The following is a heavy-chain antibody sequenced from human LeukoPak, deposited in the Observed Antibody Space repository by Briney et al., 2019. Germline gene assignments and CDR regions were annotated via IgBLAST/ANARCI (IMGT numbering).Heavy chain of an antibody. D-gene: IGHD1-26*01. Sequence: PSETLSLTCTVSGGSISSSSYYWGWIRQPPGKGLEWIGSIYYSGSTYYNPSLKSRVTISVDTSKNQLSLKLSSLTSADTAVYYCARHEYSGSYYGLSWFDPWGQGTLVTVSS. CDR2: IYYSGST. V-gene: IGHV4-39*01. CDR3: ARHEYSGSYYGLSWFDP. J-gene: IGHJ5*02. CDR1: GGSISSSSYY.